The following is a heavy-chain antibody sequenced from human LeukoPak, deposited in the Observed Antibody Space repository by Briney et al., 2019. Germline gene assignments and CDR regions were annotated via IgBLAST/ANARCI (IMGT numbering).Heavy chain of an antibody. J-gene: IGHJ4*02. Sequence: PGGSLRLSCAASGFTFNTYAMHWVRQAPGKGLEFVSSINSSGGNTYYASSMKGRFTISRDDSKNTLYLQMGSLRPEDMAVYYCARASGRGLYYFDYWGQGTLVTVSS. CDR1: GFTFNTYA. V-gene: IGHV3-64*01. CDR3: ARASGRGLYYFDY. D-gene: IGHD2-15*01. CDR2: INSSGGNT.